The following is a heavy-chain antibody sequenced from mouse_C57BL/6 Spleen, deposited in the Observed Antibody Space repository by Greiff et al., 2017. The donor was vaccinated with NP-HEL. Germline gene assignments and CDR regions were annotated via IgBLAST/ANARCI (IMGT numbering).Heavy chain of an antibody. J-gene: IGHJ4*01. CDR3: ARDRGNAMDY. CDR2: INPSTGGT. Sequence: EVQLQESGPELVKPGASVKISCKASGYSFTGYYMNWVKQSPEKSLEWIGEINPSTGGTTYNQKFKAKATLTVDKSSSPAYMQLKSLTSEDSAVYYCARDRGNAMDYWGQGTSVTVSS. CDR1: GYSFTGYY. V-gene: IGHV1-42*01. D-gene: IGHD2-14*01.